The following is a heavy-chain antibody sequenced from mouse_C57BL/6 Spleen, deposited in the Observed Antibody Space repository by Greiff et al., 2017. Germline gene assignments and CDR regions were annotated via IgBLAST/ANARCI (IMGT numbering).Heavy chain of an antibody. D-gene: IGHD1-1*01. J-gene: IGHJ4*01. Sequence: EVMLVESGGDLVKPGGSLKLSCAASGFTFSSYGMSWVRQTPDKRLEWVATISSGGSYTYYPDSVKGRFTISRDNAKNTLYLQMSSLKSEDTAMYYCARAGNYYGSSYVDAMDNWGQGTSVTVSS. V-gene: IGHV5-6*01. CDR3: ARAGNYYGSSYVDAMDN. CDR1: GFTFSSYG. CDR2: ISSGGSYT.